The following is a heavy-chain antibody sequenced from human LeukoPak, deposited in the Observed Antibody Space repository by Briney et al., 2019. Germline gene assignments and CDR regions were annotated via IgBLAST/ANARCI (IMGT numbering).Heavy chain of an antibody. CDR2: IKSKTDGGTT. CDR3: TTHGRYGYLYYYYYMDV. V-gene: IGHV3-15*01. Sequence: GGPLRLSCAASGFTFSNAWMSWVRQAPGKGLEWVGRIKSKTDGGTTDYVAPVKGRFTISRDDSKNTLYLQMNSLKTEDTAVYYCTTHGRYGYLYYYYYMDVWGKGTTVTVSS. D-gene: IGHD5-18*01. J-gene: IGHJ6*03. CDR1: GFTFSNAW.